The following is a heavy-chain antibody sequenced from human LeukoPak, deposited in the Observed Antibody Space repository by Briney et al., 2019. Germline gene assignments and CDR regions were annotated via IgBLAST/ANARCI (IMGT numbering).Heavy chain of an antibody. CDR1: GYTFTAYY. J-gene: IGHJ4*02. CDR3: ARDVAALRLVDY. D-gene: IGHD6-13*01. Sequence: ASLKVSCKASGYTFTAYYMHWVRQTPEQGLEWMGWINPNSGGTNYAQNFQDRVTMTRDTSVSTAYMELSRLTSDDTAIYYCARDVAALRLVDYWGQGTLVTVSS. CDR2: INPNSGGT. V-gene: IGHV1-2*02.